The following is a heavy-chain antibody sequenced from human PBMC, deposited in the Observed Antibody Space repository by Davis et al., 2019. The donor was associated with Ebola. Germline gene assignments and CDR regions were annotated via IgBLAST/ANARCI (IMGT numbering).Heavy chain of an antibody. J-gene: IGHJ6*02. CDR3: ARGWSGSYYYYGMDV. Sequence: ASVKVSCKASGITFSSHVITWVRQAPGQGLEWMGWISGYTAHTYVTPSLEGRVTLSTDTSTRTVYMELRSLTSDDTAVYYCARGWSGSYYYYGMDVWGQGTTVTVSS. D-gene: IGHD1-26*01. V-gene: IGHV1-18*01. CDR1: GITFSSHV. CDR2: ISGYTAHT.